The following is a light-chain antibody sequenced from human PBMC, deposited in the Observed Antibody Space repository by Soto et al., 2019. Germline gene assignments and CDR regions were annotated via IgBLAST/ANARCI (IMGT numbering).Light chain of an antibody. J-gene: IGLJ3*02. CDR2: EVT. V-gene: IGLV2-8*01. Sequence: QSVLTQPPSASGSPGQSVTISCTGTSSDVGGYNYVSWYQQHPGKAPKLMIYEVTKQPSGVPDRFSGSKSGNTASLTVSGLQAEDEADYYCTSYAGDTSLGVLGGGTQLTVL. CDR3: TSYAGDTSLGV. CDR1: SSDVGGYNY.